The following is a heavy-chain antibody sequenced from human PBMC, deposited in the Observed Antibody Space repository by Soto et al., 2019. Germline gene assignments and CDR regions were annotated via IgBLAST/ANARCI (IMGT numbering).Heavy chain of an antibody. Sequence: NPSETLSLTCSVSGDSVNSGSNYWSWIRQPPGKGLEWIGYIYYTGGTNNNPSLKSRVTISVDTSKNQFSVKLSSVTAADTAVYYCARVSAAARLGFYFDSWGQGTLVTVSS. CDR3: ARVSAAARLGFYFDS. D-gene: IGHD6-6*01. CDR1: GDSVNSGSNY. V-gene: IGHV4-61*01. J-gene: IGHJ4*02. CDR2: IYYTGGT.